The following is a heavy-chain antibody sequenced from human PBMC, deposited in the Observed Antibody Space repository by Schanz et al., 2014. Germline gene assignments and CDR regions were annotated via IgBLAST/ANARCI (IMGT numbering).Heavy chain of an antibody. D-gene: IGHD6-13*01. J-gene: IGHJ4*02. CDR3: ARLDSSSWYPRY. V-gene: IGHV3-21*02. CDR1: GFTFSTYY. Sequence: EVQLVESGGGLVKPGGSLRLSCAASGFTFSTYYMNWVRQAPGKGLEWVSYISGSSSTKYYADSVKGRFTISRDNAKNSLYLQMNSLRAEDTAVYYCARLDSSSWYPRYWGQGTLVTVSS. CDR2: ISGSSSTK.